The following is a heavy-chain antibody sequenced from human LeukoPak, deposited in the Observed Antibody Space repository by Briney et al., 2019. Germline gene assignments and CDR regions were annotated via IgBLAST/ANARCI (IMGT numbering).Heavy chain of an antibody. CDR2: IYTSGST. CDR1: GGSISSGSYY. Sequence: SETLSLTCTVSGGSISSGSYYWSWIRQPAGKGLEWIGRIYTSGSTNYNPSLKSRVTISVDTSKNQFSLKLSSVTAADTAVYYCARGGDYGDHFLGYWGQGTLVTVSS. CDR3: ARGGDYGDHFLGY. V-gene: IGHV4-61*02. J-gene: IGHJ4*02. D-gene: IGHD4-17*01.